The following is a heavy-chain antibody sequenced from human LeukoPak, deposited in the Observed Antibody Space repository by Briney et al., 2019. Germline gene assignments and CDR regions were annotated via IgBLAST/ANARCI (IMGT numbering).Heavy chain of an antibody. CDR2: VFYTGSA. D-gene: IGHD3-10*01. CDR3: ARGLLWFGESVFDY. V-gene: IGHV4-39*07. CDR1: GDSISSSSYY. J-gene: IGHJ4*02. Sequence: PSETLSLTCTVSGDSISSSSYYWGWIRQPPGKGLEWIGSVFYTGSAHCNPSLKSRVTISVDTSKNQFSLKLSSVTAADTAVYYCARGLLWFGESVFDYWGQGTLVTVSS.